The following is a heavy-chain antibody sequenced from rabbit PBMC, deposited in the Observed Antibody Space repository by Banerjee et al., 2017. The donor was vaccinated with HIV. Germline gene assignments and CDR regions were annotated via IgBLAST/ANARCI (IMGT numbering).Heavy chain of an antibody. Sequence: QEHLRETGGGLVQPEGSLTLTCKASGFDFSSNAMCWVRQAPGKGPEWIGCIVTGSRGNTHYATWAKGRFTISKTSSTTVTLQMTSLTAADTATYFCARGIPDDGTRLDLWGQGTLVTVS. CDR3: ARGIPDDGTRLDL. CDR1: GFDFSSNA. D-gene: IGHD2-1*01. J-gene: IGHJ3*01. V-gene: IGHV1S45*01. CDR2: IVTGSRGNT.